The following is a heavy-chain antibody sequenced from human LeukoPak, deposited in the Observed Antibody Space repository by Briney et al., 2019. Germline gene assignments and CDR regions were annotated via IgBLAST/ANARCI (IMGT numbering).Heavy chain of an antibody. V-gene: IGHV3-33*06. D-gene: IGHD3-22*01. CDR1: GFTFSSYG. J-gene: IGHJ1*01. CDR2: IWYDGSNK. Sequence: PGRSLRLSCAASGFTFSSYGMHCVRQAPGKGLEWVAVIWYDGSNKYYADSVKGRFTISRENFKNTLYLQMYSLRDEDTAVYYCAEGKVVGLAEYFKHWGQGTLVTVSS. CDR3: AEGKVVGLAEYFKH.